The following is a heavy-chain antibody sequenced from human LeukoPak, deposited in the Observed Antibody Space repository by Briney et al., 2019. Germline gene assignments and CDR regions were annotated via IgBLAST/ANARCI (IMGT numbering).Heavy chain of an antibody. V-gene: IGHV3-72*01. CDR1: GFSLSDRH. Sequence: PGGSLRLSCAVSGFSLSDRHMDWLRQAPGKRLEWVGRSPSRGKPNSCSLEFAASVEGRFTMSRDGSKNLLYLQMNSLKTEDTAVYYCVRVITTVSGWYHIDYWGQGALVTVSS. J-gene: IGHJ4*02. CDR2: SRGKPNSCSL. CDR3: VRVITTVSGWYHIDY. D-gene: IGHD6-13*01.